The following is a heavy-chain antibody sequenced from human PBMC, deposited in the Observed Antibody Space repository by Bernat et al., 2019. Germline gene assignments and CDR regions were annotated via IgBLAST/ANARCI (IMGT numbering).Heavy chain of an antibody. Sequence: QVQLVESGGGVVQPGRSLRLSCAASGFTFSSYGMHWVRQAPGKGLEWVAVISYDGSNNYYADSVKGRFTISRDNSKNTLYLQMNSLRAEDTAVYYCAKDPRTARFLEWLFPLDYWGQGTLVTVSS. D-gene: IGHD3-3*01. J-gene: IGHJ4*02. CDR1: GFTFSSYG. CDR3: AKDPRTARFLEWLFPLDY. CDR2: ISYDGSNN. V-gene: IGHV3-30*18.